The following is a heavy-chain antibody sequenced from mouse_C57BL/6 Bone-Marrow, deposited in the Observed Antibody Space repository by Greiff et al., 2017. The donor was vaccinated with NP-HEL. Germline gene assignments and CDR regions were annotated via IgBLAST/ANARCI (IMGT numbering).Heavy chain of an antibody. CDR1: GYSITSGYY. Sequence: DVKLVESGPGLVKPSQSLSLTCSVTGYSITSGYYWNWIRQFPGNTLEWMGYISYDGSNNYNPSLKNRISITRDTSKNQFFLKLNSVTTEDTATYYCARGNYDPPFAYWGQGTLVTVSA. CDR2: ISYDGSN. CDR3: ARGNYDPPFAY. J-gene: IGHJ3*01. D-gene: IGHD2-4*01. V-gene: IGHV3-6*01.